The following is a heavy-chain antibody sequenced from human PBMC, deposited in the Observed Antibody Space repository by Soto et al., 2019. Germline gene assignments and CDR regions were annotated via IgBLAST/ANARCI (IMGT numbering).Heavy chain of an antibody. CDR2: IYYSGST. Sequence: SETLSLTCTGSGGSISSYYWSWIRQPPGKGLEWIGYIYYSGSTNYNSSLKSRVTISVDTSKNQLSLKLSSVTAADTAVYYCARATYYYDSSGYYGYYFDYWGQGTLVTVSS. V-gene: IGHV4-59*01. CDR1: GGSISSYY. D-gene: IGHD3-22*01. J-gene: IGHJ4*02. CDR3: ARATYYYDSSGYYGYYFDY.